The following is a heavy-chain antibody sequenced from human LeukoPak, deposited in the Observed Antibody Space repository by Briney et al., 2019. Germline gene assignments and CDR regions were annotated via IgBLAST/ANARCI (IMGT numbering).Heavy chain of an antibody. Sequence: SGGSLRLSCPASGFTSITNYMNWFRQAPGKGLEWVSSISSSSSYIYYADSVKGRFTISRDNAKNSLYLQMNSLRAEDTAVYYCARAETVTANFDYWGQGTLVTVSS. CDR1: GFTSITNY. CDR3: ARAETVTANFDY. D-gene: IGHD4-17*01. V-gene: IGHV3-21*01. J-gene: IGHJ4*02. CDR2: ISSSSSYI.